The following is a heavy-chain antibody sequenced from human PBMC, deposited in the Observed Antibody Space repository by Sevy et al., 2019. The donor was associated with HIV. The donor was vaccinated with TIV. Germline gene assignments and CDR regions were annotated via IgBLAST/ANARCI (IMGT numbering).Heavy chain of an antibody. V-gene: IGHV4-31*03. CDR1: GGSISSGNYY. D-gene: IGHD2-21*02. CDR2: IFDSGIS. CDR3: ARDRGGNSAFDI. Sequence: SETLSLTCTVSGGSISSGNYYWTWIRQHPEKGLEWIGYIFDSGISYYHPSLKPRASISGDTSKNQVSLRLTSVTAADTAIYYCARDRGGNSAFDIWGQGTMVTVSS. J-gene: IGHJ3*02.